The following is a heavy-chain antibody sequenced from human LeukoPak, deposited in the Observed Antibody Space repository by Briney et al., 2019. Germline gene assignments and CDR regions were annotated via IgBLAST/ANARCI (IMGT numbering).Heavy chain of an antibody. D-gene: IGHD3-22*01. Sequence: SETLSLTCTVSGGSISSYYWSWIRQPAGKGLEWIGRIYTSGSTNYNPSLKSRVTISVDKSKNQFSLKLSSVTAADTAVYYCARDRDSSGLRDFDLWGRGTLVTVSA. J-gene: IGHJ2*01. V-gene: IGHV4-4*07. CDR2: IYTSGST. CDR1: GGSISSYY. CDR3: ARDRDSSGLRDFDL.